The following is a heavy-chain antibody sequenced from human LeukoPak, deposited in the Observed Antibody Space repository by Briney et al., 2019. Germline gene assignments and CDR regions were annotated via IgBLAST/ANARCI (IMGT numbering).Heavy chain of an antibody. V-gene: IGHV4-34*01. CDR2: INHSGST. CDR1: GGSFSGYY. Sequence: NPSETLSLTCAVYGGSFSGYYWSWIRQPPGKGLEWIGEINHSGSTNYNPSLKSRVTISVDRSKNQFSLKLSSVTAADTAVYYCARDELDSSGYSPFDYWGQGTLVTVSS. CDR3: ARDELDSSGYSPFDY. D-gene: IGHD3-22*01. J-gene: IGHJ4*02.